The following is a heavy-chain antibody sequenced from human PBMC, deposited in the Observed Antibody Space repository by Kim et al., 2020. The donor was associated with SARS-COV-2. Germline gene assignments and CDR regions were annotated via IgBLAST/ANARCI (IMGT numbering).Heavy chain of an antibody. D-gene: IGHD2-2*01. Sequence: GGSLRLSCAASGFTFSSYWMHWVRQAPGKGLVWVSRINSDGSSTSYADSVKGRFTISRDNAKNTLYLQMNSLRAEDTAVYYCARVPRTRTNCSSTSCYVVYYYGMDVWGQGTTVTVSS. CDR3: ARVPRTRTNCSSTSCYVVYYYGMDV. V-gene: IGHV3-74*01. CDR2: INSDGSST. CDR1: GFTFSSYW. J-gene: IGHJ6*02.